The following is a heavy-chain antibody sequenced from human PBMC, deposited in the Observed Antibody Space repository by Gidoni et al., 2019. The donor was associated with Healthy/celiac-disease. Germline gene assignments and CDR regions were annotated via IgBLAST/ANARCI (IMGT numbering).Heavy chain of an antibody. J-gene: IGHJ4*02. CDR2: LWYYGSTS. CDR1: GFTFSSYG. Sequence: QVQLVEAGGGVVQPGRSRRSYCAASGFTFSSYGMHWVRRAPGKGLEWVAVLWYYGSTSYYAASVTCRFPISSDTSKHTLYLQMNSLRAEATAVYYCARDEQQRPDYWGQVTLVTVSS. D-gene: IGHD6-13*01. V-gene: IGHV3-33*01. CDR3: ARDEQQRPDY.